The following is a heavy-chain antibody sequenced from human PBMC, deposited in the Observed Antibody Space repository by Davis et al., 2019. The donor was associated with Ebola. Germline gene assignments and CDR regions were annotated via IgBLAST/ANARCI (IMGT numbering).Heavy chain of an antibody. J-gene: IGHJ4*02. CDR1: GYSINRGFT. CDR2: IYHSGST. Sequence: MPSETLSLTCTVSGYSINRGFTWGWIRPPPGKGLAWIGSIYHSGSTNYSPSLKNRVTISADTSKNQFSLRLKSVTAADTAMYYCARDYVYWGQGILVTVSS. D-gene: IGHD2-8*01. CDR3: ARDYVY. V-gene: IGHV4-38-2*02.